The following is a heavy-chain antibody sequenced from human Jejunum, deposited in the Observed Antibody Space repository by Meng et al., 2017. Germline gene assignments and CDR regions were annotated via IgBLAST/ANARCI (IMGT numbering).Heavy chain of an antibody. CDR1: GFTFGEYG. CDR2: IQNNGGTT. V-gene: IGHV3-49*03. J-gene: IGHJ4*02. D-gene: IGHD7-27*01. CDR3: IRGAWGQLFDY. Sequence: GESLKISCAASGFTFGEYGMSWFRQAPGKGLEWVGYIQNNGGTTEYAASVQGRFTISRDDSKSIAHLQMNSLKSEDTAMYYCIRGAWGQLFDYWGQGVVVTVSS.